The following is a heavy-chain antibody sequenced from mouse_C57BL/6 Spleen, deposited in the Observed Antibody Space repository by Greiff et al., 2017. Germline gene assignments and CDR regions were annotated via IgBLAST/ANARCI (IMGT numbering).Heavy chain of an antibody. CDR2: IYPRDGST. J-gene: IGHJ2*01. D-gene: IGHD1-1*01. CDR1: GYTFTDHT. CDR3: ARSLFSYYGSSYDYFDY. Sequence: QVQLQQSDAELVKPGASVTISCKVSGYTFTDHTIHWMKQRPEQGLEWIGYIYPRDGSTKYNEKFKGKATLTADTSSSTAYMQLNSLTSEDSAVYFCARSLFSYYGSSYDYFDYWGQGTTLTVSS. V-gene: IGHV1-78*01.